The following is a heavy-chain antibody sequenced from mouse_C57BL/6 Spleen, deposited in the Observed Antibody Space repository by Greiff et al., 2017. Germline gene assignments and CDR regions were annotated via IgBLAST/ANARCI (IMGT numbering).Heavy chain of an antibody. D-gene: IGHD1-1*01. Sequence: EVKVVDSGGGLVQSGRSLRLSCATSGFTFSDFYMEWVRQAPGKGLEWIAASRNKANDYTTEYSASVKGRFIVSRDTSQSILYLQMNALRAEDTAIYYCARDEGRSFAYWGQGTLVTVSA. CDR2: SRNKANDYTT. V-gene: IGHV7-1*01. J-gene: IGHJ3*01. CDR1: GFTFSDFY. CDR3: ARDEGRSFAY.